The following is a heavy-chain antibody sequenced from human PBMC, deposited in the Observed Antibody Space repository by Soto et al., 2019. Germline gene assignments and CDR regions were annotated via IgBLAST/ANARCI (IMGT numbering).Heavy chain of an antibody. J-gene: IGHJ6*03. CDR3: ARNPRAVAAMHMDV. V-gene: IGHV1-69*04. CDR2: IIPILGIG. D-gene: IGHD6-19*01. Sequence: QVQLVQSGAEVKKPGSSVKVSCKASGGTFSSYAFNWVRQAPGQGLEWMGGIIPILGIGDYAQRFQGRVTITADKSTSTVYMELSSLRSEDTAVYYCARNPRAVAAMHMDVWGKGTMVTVSS. CDR1: GGTFSSYA.